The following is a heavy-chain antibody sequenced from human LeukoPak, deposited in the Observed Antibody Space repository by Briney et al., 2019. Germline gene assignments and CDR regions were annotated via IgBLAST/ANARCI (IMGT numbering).Heavy chain of an antibody. J-gene: IGHJ4*02. Sequence: GESLKISCKGSGYSFTSYWIAWVRQMPGKGLEWMGTIYPGGSDTRYSPSFQGQVTISADKSISTAYLQWSSLKASDTGMYFCARRCSGGSCYGFDYWGQGALVTVSS. CDR1: GYSFTSYW. V-gene: IGHV5-51*01. D-gene: IGHD2-15*01. CDR3: ARRCSGGSCYGFDY. CDR2: IYPGGSDT.